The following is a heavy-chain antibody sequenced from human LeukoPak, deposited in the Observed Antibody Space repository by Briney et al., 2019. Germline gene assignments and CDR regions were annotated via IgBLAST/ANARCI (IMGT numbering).Heavy chain of an antibody. CDR3: AREWDS. Sequence: GESLRLTCAASGFTFNSYSMNWVRQAPGKGLEWVTYISSSGSTMYYVDSVKGRFTITRDNAKNSLYLQMNSLRDEDTAVYFCAREWDSWGQGTLVILSS. CDR2: ISSSGSTM. J-gene: IGHJ4*02. V-gene: IGHV3-48*02. CDR1: GFTFNSYS.